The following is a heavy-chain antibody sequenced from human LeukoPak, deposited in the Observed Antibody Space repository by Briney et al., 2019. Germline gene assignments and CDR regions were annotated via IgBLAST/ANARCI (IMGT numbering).Heavy chain of an antibody. Sequence: ASVKVSCKASGYTFTGYYMHWVRQAPGQGLERMGGFDPEDGETIYAQKFQGRVTMTEDTSTDTAYMELSSLRSEDTAVYYCATLARNGILTGYDPYFDYWGQGTLVTVSS. CDR3: ATLARNGILTGYDPYFDY. D-gene: IGHD3-9*01. CDR2: FDPEDGET. J-gene: IGHJ4*02. V-gene: IGHV1-24*01. CDR1: GYTFTGYY.